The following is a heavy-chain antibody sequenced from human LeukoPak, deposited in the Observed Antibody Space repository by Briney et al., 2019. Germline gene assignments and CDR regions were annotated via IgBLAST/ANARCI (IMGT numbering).Heavy chain of an antibody. V-gene: IGHV3-53*04. CDR2: LYRGGAT. J-gene: IGHJ4*02. Sequence: PGGSLRLSCAVSGFTVSTTYMRWVSQDAGKGMEWVSILYRGGATYYADSMKGRFSISRHDSNNTLFLQMNSLRPEDAAVYYCARGDYYDDCGYSDWGQGTLVTVSS. D-gene: IGHD3-22*01. CDR1: GFTVSTTY. CDR3: ARGDYYDDCGYSD.